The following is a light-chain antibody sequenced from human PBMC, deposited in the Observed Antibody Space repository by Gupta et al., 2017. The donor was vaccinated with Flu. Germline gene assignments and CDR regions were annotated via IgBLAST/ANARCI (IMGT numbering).Light chain of an antibody. CDR3: HVWDSSSDQGV. Sequence: SYVLAQAPSVSVAPGQAARISCGGNNIRSKSVHWYQQQPGQAPVLEVYDDKHRPAGIPGRFTGSNSGNTPTLTISGVKPGDEADYYGHVWDSSSDQGVFGTGTKVTVL. V-gene: IGLV3-21*02. CDR2: DDK. J-gene: IGLJ1*01. CDR1: NIRSKS.